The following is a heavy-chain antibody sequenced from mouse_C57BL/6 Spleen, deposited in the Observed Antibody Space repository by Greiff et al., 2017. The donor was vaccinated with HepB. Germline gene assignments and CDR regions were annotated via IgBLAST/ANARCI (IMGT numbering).Heavy chain of an antibody. CDR2: IDPETGGT. Sequence: VQLQQSGAELVRPGASVTLSCKASGYTFTDYEMHWVKQTPVHGLEWIGAIDPETGGTAYNQKFKGEAILTADKSSSTAYMELRSLTSEDSAVYYCTREGLGPLFDYWGQGTTLTVSS. D-gene: IGHD4-1*01. V-gene: IGHV1-15*01. J-gene: IGHJ2*01. CDR1: GYTFTDYE. CDR3: TREGLGPLFDY.